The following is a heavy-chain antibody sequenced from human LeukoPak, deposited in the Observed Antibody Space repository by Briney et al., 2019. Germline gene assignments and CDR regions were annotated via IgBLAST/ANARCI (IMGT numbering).Heavy chain of an antibody. V-gene: IGHV3-33*01. CDR3: ARDRDVDIVATGYFDY. CDR1: GFTFSSYG. D-gene: IGHD5-12*01. CDR2: IWYDGSNK. J-gene: IGHJ4*02. Sequence: GGSLRLSCAASGFTFSSYGMHWVRQAPGKGLEWVAVIWYDGSNKYYADSVKGRFNISRDNSKNTLYMQMNSLRAEDTAVYYCARDRDVDIVATGYFDYWGQGTLVTVSS.